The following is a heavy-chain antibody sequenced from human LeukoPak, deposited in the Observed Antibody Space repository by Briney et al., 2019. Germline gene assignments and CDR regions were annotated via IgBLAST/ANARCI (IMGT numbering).Heavy chain of an antibody. Sequence: GGSLRLSCAASGFTFSSYGMHWVRQAPGKGLEWVAVISYDGSNKYYADSVKGRFTISRDNSKNTLYLQMNSLRAEDTALYYCAKDTSGWTWFDYWGQETLVTVSS. CDR2: ISYDGSNK. J-gene: IGHJ4*02. D-gene: IGHD6-19*01. V-gene: IGHV3-30*18. CDR1: GFTFSSYG. CDR3: AKDTSGWTWFDY.